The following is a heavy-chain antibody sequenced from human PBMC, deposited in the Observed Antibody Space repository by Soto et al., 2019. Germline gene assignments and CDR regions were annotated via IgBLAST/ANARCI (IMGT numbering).Heavy chain of an antibody. J-gene: IGHJ4*02. CDR1: GFTLRNYY. CDR2: ISSNGSNI. D-gene: IGHD2-2*01. Sequence: QVQLVESGGNLVKPGGSLRLSCSASGFTLRNYYMSWIRQAPGKGLEWVSYISSNGSNINYADSVKGRFTISRDNAKNSLYLQMNSLRAEDSAVYFCARDRSRLVPARYAGYFDSWGQGTLVTVSA. V-gene: IGHV3-11*01. CDR3: ARDRSRLVPARYAGYFDS.